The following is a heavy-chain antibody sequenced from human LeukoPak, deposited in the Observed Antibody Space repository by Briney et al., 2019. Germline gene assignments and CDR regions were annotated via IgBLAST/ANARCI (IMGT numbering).Heavy chain of an antibody. V-gene: IGHV3-48*03. CDR2: ISSSGSTI. D-gene: IGHD3-16*01. CDR1: GFTFSSYE. CDR3: AKVRWGSDNALDS. Sequence: GGSLRLSCAASGFTFSSYEMNWVRQAPGKGLEWVSYISSSGSTIYYADSVKGRITISRDNSKNTLYLQMNSLRAEDTAVYYCAKVRWGSDNALDSWGQGTLVTASS. J-gene: IGHJ4*02.